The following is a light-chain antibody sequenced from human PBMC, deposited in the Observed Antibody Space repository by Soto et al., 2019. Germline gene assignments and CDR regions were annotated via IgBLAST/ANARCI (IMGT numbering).Light chain of an antibody. Sequence: EIVLTQSPGTLSLSPGERASLSCRASQSLNRNYVAWYQQKVGQAPRLLIYATSSKATGITDRFRGSGSGTEFNLTIVRLEPEDFAVYYCQRYGFSPPFSFGCGTKVEIK. CDR1: QSLNRNY. CDR2: ATS. J-gene: IGKJ3*01. V-gene: IGKV3-20*01. CDR3: QRYGFSPPFS.